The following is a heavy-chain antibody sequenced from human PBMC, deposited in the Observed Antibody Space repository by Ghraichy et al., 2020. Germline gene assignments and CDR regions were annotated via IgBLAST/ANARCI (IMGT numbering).Heavy chain of an antibody. J-gene: IGHJ5*02. V-gene: IGHV1-8*01. CDR2: MNPNSGNT. CDR3: ARENARSRWFDP. CDR1: GYTFTSYD. Sequence: ASVKVSCKASGYTFTSYDINWVRQATGQGLEWMGWMNPNSGNTGYAQKFQGRVTMTRNTSISTAYMELSSLRSEDTAVYYCARENARSRWFDPWGQGTLVTVSS. D-gene: IGHD6-19*01.